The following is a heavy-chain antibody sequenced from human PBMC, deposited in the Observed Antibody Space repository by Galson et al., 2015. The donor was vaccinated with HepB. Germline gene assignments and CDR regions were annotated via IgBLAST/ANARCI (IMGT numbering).Heavy chain of an antibody. D-gene: IGHD6-13*01. Sequence: QSGAEVKKPGESLRISCKGSGYSFTSYWISWVRQMPGKGLEWMGRIDPSDSYTNYSPSFQGHVTISADKSISTAYLQWSSLKASDTAMYYCARRKGSAAGTRLRNWFDPWGQGTLVTVSS. CDR3: ARRKGSAAGTRLRNWFDP. V-gene: IGHV5-10-1*01. J-gene: IGHJ5*02. CDR1: GYSFTSYW. CDR2: IDPSDSYT.